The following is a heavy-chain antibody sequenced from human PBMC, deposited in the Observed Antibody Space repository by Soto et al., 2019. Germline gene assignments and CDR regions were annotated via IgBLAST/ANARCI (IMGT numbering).Heavy chain of an antibody. CDR2: IGTAGDT. CDR3: ARDLGCSSTSCYPI. J-gene: IGHJ4*02. D-gene: IGHD2-2*01. V-gene: IGHV3-13*01. Sequence: GGSLRLSCAASGFTLSSYDMHWVRQATGKGLEWVSAIGTAGDTYYPGSVKGRFTISRENAKNSWYLQMNSLRAEDTAVYYCARDLGCSSTSCYPIWGQGTLVTVSS. CDR1: GFTLSSYD.